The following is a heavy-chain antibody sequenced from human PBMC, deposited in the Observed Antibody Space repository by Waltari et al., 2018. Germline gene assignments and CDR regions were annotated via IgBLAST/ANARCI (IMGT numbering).Heavy chain of an antibody. V-gene: IGHV7-4-1*02. J-gene: IGHJ4*02. CDR3: ARDRVVGATDWGY. D-gene: IGHD1-26*01. CDR1: GYTFTTFA. CDR2: SSTASGNP. Sequence: QVQLVQSGSELKKPGASVKIACKASGYTFTTFAVDWVRQAPGQGLEWMGWSSTASGNPTYARDFTGRFVFSLDTSVSTAYLQSTSLKAEDTALYFCARDRVVGATDWGYCGQGTLVTVST.